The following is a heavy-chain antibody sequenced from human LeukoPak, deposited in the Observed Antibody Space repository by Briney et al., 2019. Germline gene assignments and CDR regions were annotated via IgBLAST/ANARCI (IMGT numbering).Heavy chain of an antibody. Sequence: PGGSLRLSCAASGFTFSSYAMSWVRQAPGKGLEGVSAISGSGGSTYYADSVKGRFTISRDNSKNTLYLQMNSLRAEDTAVYYCAKGLSSGWYESASYWGQGTLVTVSS. CDR3: AKGLSSGWYESASY. CDR2: ISGSGGST. V-gene: IGHV3-23*01. D-gene: IGHD6-19*01. CDR1: GFTFSSYA. J-gene: IGHJ4*02.